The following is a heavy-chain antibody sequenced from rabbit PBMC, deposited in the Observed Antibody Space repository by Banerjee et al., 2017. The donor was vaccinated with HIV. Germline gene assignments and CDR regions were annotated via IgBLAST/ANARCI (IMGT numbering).Heavy chain of an antibody. CDR2: IYAGSGST. Sequence: QSLEESGGDLVKPGASLTLTCTASGFDFSSSYWISWVRQAPGKGLEWIAYIYAGSGSTWYASWAKGRFTISKTSSTTVTLQMTSLTAADTATYFCARSANSNGNTGSDLWGPGTLVTVS. CDR1: GFDFSSSYW. J-gene: IGHJ4*01. D-gene: IGHD7-1*01. V-gene: IGHV1S40*01. CDR3: ARSANSNGNTGSDL.